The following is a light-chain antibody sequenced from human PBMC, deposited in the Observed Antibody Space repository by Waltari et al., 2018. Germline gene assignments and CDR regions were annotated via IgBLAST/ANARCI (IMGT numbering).Light chain of an antibody. Sequence: QSVLTQPPSASGTPGQRVTISCSGSESNIASYDVYWYQQLPGTAPKLLIFRNDQRPSGAPDRFSGSKSDTSASLAISGLRHDDDAVYYCAAWDDSLGGWVFGGGTKLTVL. J-gene: IGLJ3*02. CDR3: AAWDDSLGGWV. CDR2: RND. V-gene: IGLV1-47*01. CDR1: ESNIASYD.